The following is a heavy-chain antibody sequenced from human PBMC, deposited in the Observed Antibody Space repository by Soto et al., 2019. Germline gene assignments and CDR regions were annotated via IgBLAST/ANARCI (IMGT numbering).Heavy chain of an antibody. CDR2: IWNDGSNK. Sequence: PGGSLILSCAASGFTFSSYGMHWVRQAPGKGLEGVAVIWNDGSNKYYADSVKGRFTISRDNSKNTLYLQMNSLRAEDTAVYYCAREYCYNTHCPNDYWGQGTLVTVSS. CDR3: AREYCYNTHCPNDY. CDR1: GFTFSSYG. J-gene: IGHJ4*02. V-gene: IGHV3-33*01. D-gene: IGHD3-3*01.